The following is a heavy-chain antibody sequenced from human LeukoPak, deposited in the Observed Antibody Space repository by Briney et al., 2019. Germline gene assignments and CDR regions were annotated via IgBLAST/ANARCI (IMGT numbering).Heavy chain of an antibody. CDR3: AHMFTSSWSGAFDV. J-gene: IGHJ3*01. CDR1: GVSLTSNGVA. D-gene: IGHD6-13*01. Sequence: SGPTLVKPTQTLTLTCTFSGVSLTSNGVAGAWIRQPPGKSLEWLAFINWYDDQGHSPSLESRLTITKDSYRNQVVLTTTNVDPVDSATYYCAHMFTSSWSGAFDVWGQGTLVSVSS. CDR2: INWYDDQ. V-gene: IGHV2-5*01.